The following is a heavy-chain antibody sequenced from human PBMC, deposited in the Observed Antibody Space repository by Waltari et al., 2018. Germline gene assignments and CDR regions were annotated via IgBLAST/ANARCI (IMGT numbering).Heavy chain of an antibody. D-gene: IGHD2-21*02. V-gene: IGHV3-73*02. J-gene: IGHJ4*02. CDR1: GFMFSAAD. CDR3: IRRNYGGDSDMTD. CDR2: IRSKAENYAT. Sequence: EVQLVESGGDLVQPGGSLKLSCAASGFMFSAADMHWARQASGKGLEWMGRIRSKAENYATAYAASVRGRLTLSRDDSKNTAYLQMNSLETEDTAPYYCIRRNYGGDSDMTDWGQGTLVTVSS.